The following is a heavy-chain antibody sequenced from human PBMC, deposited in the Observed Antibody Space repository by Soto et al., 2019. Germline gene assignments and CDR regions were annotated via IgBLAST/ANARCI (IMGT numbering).Heavy chain of an antibody. V-gene: IGHV3-66*01. CDR2: IYSGGST. CDR1: GFTVSSSY. J-gene: IGHJ4*01. Sequence: EVQVMESGGGLVQPGGSLRLFCAASGFTVSSSYMTWVRQAPGKGLEWVSVIYSGGSTYYADSVKGRFRISRDNSNNSLFLQMDKLRAEDTAVYYCARGLHSSEWFYLSLAAYWVHGTLVTVSS. CDR3: ARGLHSSEWFYLSLAAY. D-gene: IGHD4-4*01.